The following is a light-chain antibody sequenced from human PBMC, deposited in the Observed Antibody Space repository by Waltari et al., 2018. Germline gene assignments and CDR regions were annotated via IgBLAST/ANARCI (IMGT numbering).Light chain of an antibody. Sequence: QTVVTQEPSFSVSPGGSVTVTCGLNSGSVSTSNSPSWYQQTPGQPPRTLIYNTNTRSSGVPDRFSGSILGSKAALTITGAQADDESDYYCALYVGRAIWVFGGGTKLTVL. CDR3: ALYVGRAIWV. V-gene: IGLV8-61*01. CDR2: NTN. CDR1: SGSVSTSNS. J-gene: IGLJ3*02.